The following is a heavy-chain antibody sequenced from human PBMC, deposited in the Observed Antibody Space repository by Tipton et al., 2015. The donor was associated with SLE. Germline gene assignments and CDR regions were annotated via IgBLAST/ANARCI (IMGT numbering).Heavy chain of an antibody. V-gene: IGHV3-30*03. Sequence: SLRLSCAASGFTFSSSGMHWVRQAPGKGLEWVAVISYDGNNKYYADSVKGRFTISRDNSKNTLYLQMNSLRAEDTAVYYCARDHGSYSSSWYPLQHWGQGTLVTVSS. CDR1: GFTFSSSG. CDR3: ARDHGSYSSSWYPLQH. D-gene: IGHD6-13*01. CDR2: ISYDGNNK. J-gene: IGHJ1*01.